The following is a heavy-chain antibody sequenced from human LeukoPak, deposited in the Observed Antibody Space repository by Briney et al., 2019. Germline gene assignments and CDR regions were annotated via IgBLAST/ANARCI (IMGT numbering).Heavy chain of an antibody. CDR2: ISYDGRNE. D-gene: IGHD3-22*01. CDR1: GFTFSSYA. J-gene: IGHJ4*02. Sequence: GGSLRLSCAASGFTFSSYAMSWVRQAPGKGLEWVAVISYDGRNENYADSVSGRFTISRDNSKNTLYLQMNSLRAEDTAVYYCARDGSGYWFDYWGQGTLVTVSS. CDR3: ARDGSGYWFDY. V-gene: IGHV3-30*01.